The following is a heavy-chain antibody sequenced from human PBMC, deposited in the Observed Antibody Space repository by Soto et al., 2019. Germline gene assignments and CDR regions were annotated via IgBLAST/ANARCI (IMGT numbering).Heavy chain of an antibody. CDR3: AADTGDIEVVPATT. V-gene: IGHV3-21*04. CDR1: GLNFEKCS. J-gene: IGHJ4*02. CDR2: ISPASTYI. Sequence: GGSLTLSCAASGLNFEKCSMNWVRRPPGKGPEWLASISPASTYIRYADSVQGRFTISRDNARNSLSLQMMSLRADDTAMYYWAADTGDIEVVPATTWGQGTLVTVSS. D-gene: IGHD2-15*01.